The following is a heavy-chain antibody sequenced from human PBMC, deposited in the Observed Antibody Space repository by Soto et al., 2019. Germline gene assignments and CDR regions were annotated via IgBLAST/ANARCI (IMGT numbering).Heavy chain of an antibody. Sequence: QVQLQQWGAGLLKPSETLSLTCAVYGGSFSAYYWSWIRQPPGKGLEWIGEINHSGSTNYNPSLKSRVTISVDTSKNQFSLKLSSATAADTAVYYCARSVAGTDYWGQGTLVTVSS. J-gene: IGHJ4*02. D-gene: IGHD6-19*01. CDR1: GGSFSAYY. CDR3: ARSVAGTDY. CDR2: INHSGST. V-gene: IGHV4-34*01.